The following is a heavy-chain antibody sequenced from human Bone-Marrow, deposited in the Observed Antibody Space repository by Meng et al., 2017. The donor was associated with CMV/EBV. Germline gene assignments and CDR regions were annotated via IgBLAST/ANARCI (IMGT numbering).Heavy chain of an antibody. CDR3: ARMVGATYYFDY. J-gene: IGHJ4*02. CDR1: GYTFTGYY. Sequence: ASVKVSCKASGYTFTGYYMHWVRQAPGQGLEWMGWINPNSGGTNHAQKFQGRVTMTRDTSISTAYMELSRLRSDDTAVYYCARMVGATYYFDYWGQGTLVTVS. V-gene: IGHV1-2*02. D-gene: IGHD1-26*01. CDR2: INPNSGGT.